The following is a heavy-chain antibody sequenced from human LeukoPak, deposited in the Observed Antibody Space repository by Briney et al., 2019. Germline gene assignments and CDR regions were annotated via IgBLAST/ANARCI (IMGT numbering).Heavy chain of an antibody. CDR1: GGTFSSYA. D-gene: IGHD4/OR15-4a*01. CDR2: IIPIFGTA. J-gene: IGHJ6*03. Sequence: GSSVKVSCKASGGTFSSYAISWVRQAPGQGLEWMGRIIPIFGTANYAQKFQGRVTITTDESTSTAYMELSSLRSEDTAVYYCAREGMGAPTYYYYMDVWGKGTTVTVSS. CDR3: AREGMGAPTYYYYMDV. V-gene: IGHV1-69*05.